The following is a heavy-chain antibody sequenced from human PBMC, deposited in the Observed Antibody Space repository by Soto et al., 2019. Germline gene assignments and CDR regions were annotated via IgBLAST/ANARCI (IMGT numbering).Heavy chain of an antibody. V-gene: IGHV1-18*01. CDR2: ISAYNGNT. CDR1: GYTFTSYG. D-gene: IGHD2-2*01. Sequence: ASVKVSCKASGYTFTSYGINWVRQAPGQGLEWMGWISAYNGNTNYAQKLQGRVTMTTDTSTSTAYMELRSLRSDDTAVYYCAREGYCISTSCYGYYYYGMDVWGQGTTVTVSS. J-gene: IGHJ6*02. CDR3: AREGYCISTSCYGYYYYGMDV.